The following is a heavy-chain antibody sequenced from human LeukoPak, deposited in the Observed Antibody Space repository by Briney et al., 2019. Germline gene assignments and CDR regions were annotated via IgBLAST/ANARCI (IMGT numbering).Heavy chain of an antibody. J-gene: IGHJ4*02. V-gene: IGHV3-23*01. D-gene: IGHD2-2*01. CDR2: ISGSGGST. Sequence: GGSLRLSCAASGFTFSASAMIWVRQAPGKGLEWVSAISGSGGSTYYADSVKGRFTISRDNSKNALYLQMNSLRAEDTAVYYCANARHCSSTSCRYFDYWGQGTLVTVSS. CDR3: ANARHCSSTSCRYFDY. CDR1: GFTFSASA.